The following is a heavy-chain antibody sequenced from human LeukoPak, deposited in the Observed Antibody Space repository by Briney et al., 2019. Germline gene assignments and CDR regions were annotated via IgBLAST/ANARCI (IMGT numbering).Heavy chain of an antibody. V-gene: IGHV4-59*01. CDR1: GGSISSYY. D-gene: IGHD3-22*01. J-gene: IGHJ4*02. CDR3: ARQSISGSSLSYFDY. Sequence: SETLSLTCTVSGGSISSYYWSWIRQPPGKGLEWIGNIYDSGSTNYNPSLKSRVTISVDTSKDQCSLKLSSVTAADTAVYYCARQSISGSSLSYFDYWGQGTLVTVSS. CDR2: IYDSGST.